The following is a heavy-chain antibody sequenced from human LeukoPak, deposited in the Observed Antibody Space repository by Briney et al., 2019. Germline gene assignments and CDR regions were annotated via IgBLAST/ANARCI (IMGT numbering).Heavy chain of an antibody. CDR1: GYTFTSYY. D-gene: IGHD6-19*01. V-gene: IGHV1-46*01. CDR3: ARSRIAVALDAFDI. CDR2: INPSGGST. Sequence: ASVKVSCKASGYTFTSYYMHWVRQAPGQGLEWMGIINPSGGSTSYAQKFQGRVTMTRDMSTSTVYMELSRLRSDDTAVYYCARSRIAVALDAFDIWGQGTMVTVSS. J-gene: IGHJ3*02.